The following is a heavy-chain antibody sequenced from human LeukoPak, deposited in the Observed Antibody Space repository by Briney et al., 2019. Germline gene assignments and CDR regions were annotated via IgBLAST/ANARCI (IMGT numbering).Heavy chain of an antibody. CDR2: IKPDTGVT. CDR1: GYTFTGHY. V-gene: IGHV1-2*02. CDR3: ARDNNWGPDY. J-gene: IGHJ4*02. D-gene: IGHD7-27*01. Sequence: ASVKVSCKASGYTFTGHYMHWVRQAPGQGLEWMGWIKPDTGVTYYAQNFQGRFTMATDTSISTVYMELSSQRSDDTAVYYCARDNNWGPDYWGQGTLVTVSS.